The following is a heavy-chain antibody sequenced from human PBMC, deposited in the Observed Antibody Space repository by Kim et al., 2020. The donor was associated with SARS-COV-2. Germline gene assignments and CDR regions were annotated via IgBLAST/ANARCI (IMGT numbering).Heavy chain of an antibody. CDR1: GFTFSSYS. D-gene: IGHD3-16*01. CDR3: ARDGGVIPYYYGMDV. J-gene: IGHJ6*02. V-gene: IGHV3-21*01. CDR2: ISSSSRYI. Sequence: GGSLRLSCAASGFTFSSYSMNWVRQAPGKGLEWVSSISSSSRYIYYADSVKGRFTISRDNAKNSLYLQMNSLRAEDTAVYYCARDGGVIPYYYGMDVWGQGTTVTVSS.